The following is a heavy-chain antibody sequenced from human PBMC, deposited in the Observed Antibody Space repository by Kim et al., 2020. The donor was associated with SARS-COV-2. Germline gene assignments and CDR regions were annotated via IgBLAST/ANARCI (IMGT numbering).Heavy chain of an antibody. Sequence: GGSLRLSCAASGFTFSSYGMHWVRQAPGKGLEWVAVIWYDGSNKYYADSVKGRFTISRDNSKNTLYLQMNSLRAEDTAVYYCAKARGFIAAAGPDYWGQGTLVTVSS. CDR2: IWYDGSNK. J-gene: IGHJ4*02. D-gene: IGHD6-13*01. CDR3: AKARGFIAAAGPDY. CDR1: GFTFSSYG. V-gene: IGHV3-33*06.